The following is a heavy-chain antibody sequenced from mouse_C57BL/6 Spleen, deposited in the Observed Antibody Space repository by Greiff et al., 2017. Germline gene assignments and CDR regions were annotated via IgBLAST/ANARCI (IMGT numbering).Heavy chain of an antibody. D-gene: IGHD2-3*01. Sequence: VQLQQSGAELVKPGASVKLSCTASGFNIKDYYMHWVKQRTEQGLEWIGRIDPEDGETKYAPKFPGKATITADTSSNTAYLQLSSLTSEDTAVYYCAGDDYYGFAYWGQGTLVTVSA. CDR2: IDPEDGET. J-gene: IGHJ3*01. CDR1: GFNIKDYY. CDR3: AGDDYYGFAY. V-gene: IGHV14-2*01.